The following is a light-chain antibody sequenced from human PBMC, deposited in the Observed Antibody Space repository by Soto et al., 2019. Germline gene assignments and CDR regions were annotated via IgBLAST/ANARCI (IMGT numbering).Light chain of an antibody. CDR3: SSYAGSNNFFYV. J-gene: IGLJ1*01. Sequence: QSALTQPPSASGSPGQSVTISCTGTSSDVGAYNYVSWYQQHPGKAPKLMIYEVSKRPSGVPDRFSGSKSGNTASLTVSGLQAEDEADYYCSSYAGSNNFFYVLGTGTKLTV. CDR1: SSDVGAYNY. V-gene: IGLV2-8*01. CDR2: EVS.